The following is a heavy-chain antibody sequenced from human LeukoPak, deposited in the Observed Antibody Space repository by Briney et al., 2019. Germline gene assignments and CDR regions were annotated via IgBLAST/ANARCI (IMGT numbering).Heavy chain of an antibody. D-gene: IGHD3-16*02. CDR3: ARVIQPRVLNYVWRSCRYTLGFPVDY. J-gene: IGHJ4*02. CDR2: ISSSAYTI. V-gene: IGHV3-48*03. Sequence: GGSLRLSCAASGFTFGSYEMNWVRQAPGKGLEWVSYISSSAYTIYYADSVKGRFTISRDNAKNSLYLQMNSLRAEDTAVYYCARVIQPRVLNYVWRSCRYTLGFPVDYWGQGTLVTVSP. CDR1: GFTFGSYE.